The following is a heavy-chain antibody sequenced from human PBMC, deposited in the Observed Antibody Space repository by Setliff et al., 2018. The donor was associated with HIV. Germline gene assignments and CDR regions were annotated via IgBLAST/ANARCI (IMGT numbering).Heavy chain of an antibody. D-gene: IGHD3-10*01. CDR1: GFTFRNYK. J-gene: IGHJ6*02. V-gene: IGHV3-48*03. CDR3: ARDYLYYTLYNGSPVYGMDV. CDR2: ISIGSGGAI. Sequence: GGSLRLSCAASGFTFRNYKFNWVRQAPGRGLEWVSSISIGSGGAIDYADSVQGRFTISRDNSKNSLYLQMNSLRVEDTAVYYCARDYLYYTLYNGSPVYGMDVWGQGTTVTVSS.